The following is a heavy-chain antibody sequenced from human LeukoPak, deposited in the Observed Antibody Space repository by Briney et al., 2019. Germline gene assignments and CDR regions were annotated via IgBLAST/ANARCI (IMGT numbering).Heavy chain of an antibody. J-gene: IGHJ6*04. CDR3: AGLGITMIGGV. CDR1: GSTFHNYE. CDR2: ISSSGSTI. Sequence: GGSLRLSCVASGSTFHNYEMNWVRQAPGKGLEWVSYISSSGSTIYYADSVKGRFTISRDNAKNSLYLQMNSLRAEDTAVYYCAGLGITMIGGVWGKGTTVTISS. D-gene: IGHD3-10*02. V-gene: IGHV3-48*03.